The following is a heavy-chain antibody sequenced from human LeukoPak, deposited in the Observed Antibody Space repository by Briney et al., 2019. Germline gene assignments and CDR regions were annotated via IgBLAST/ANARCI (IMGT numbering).Heavy chain of an antibody. CDR2: IYYSGST. D-gene: IGHD2-15*01. J-gene: IGHJ4*02. Sequence: SETLSLTCTVSGGSISSSSYYWGWIRQPPGKGLEWIGYIYYSGSTNYNPSLKSRVTISVDTSKNQFSLKLSSVTAADTAVYYCARNCGGSCYPQVGYYFDYWGQGTLVTVSS. V-gene: IGHV4-61*05. CDR1: GGSISSSSYY. CDR3: ARNCGGSCYPQVGYYFDY.